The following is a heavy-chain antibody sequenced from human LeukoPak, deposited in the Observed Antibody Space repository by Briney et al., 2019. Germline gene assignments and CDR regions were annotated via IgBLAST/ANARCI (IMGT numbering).Heavy chain of an antibody. CDR3: ARTPRTWPGGDEPTFDY. Sequence: AASVKVSCKASGYTFTSYYMHWVRQAPGQGLEWMGIINPSGGSTSYAQKFQGRVTMTRDTSTSTVYMELSSLRSEDTAVYYCARTPRTWPGGDEPTFDYWGQGTLVTVSS. V-gene: IGHV1-46*01. J-gene: IGHJ4*02. CDR1: GYTFTSYY. CDR2: INPSGGST. D-gene: IGHD1-14*01.